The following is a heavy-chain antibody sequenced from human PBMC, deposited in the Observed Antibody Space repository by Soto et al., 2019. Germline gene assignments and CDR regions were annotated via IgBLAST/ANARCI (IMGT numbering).Heavy chain of an antibody. CDR1: GYTFTDYY. Sequence: EVQLVQSGAEVKKPGATVKLSCKVSGYTFTDYYVHWVQQAPGKGLEWMGLVDSADGETIYAEKFQGRVTMTADTSTDTAYMELTGLRSEDAAVYYCGTVGRLGSTGASTYGMDVWGQGTTVTVSS. CDR3: GTVGRLGSTGASTYGMDV. D-gene: IGHD1-26*01. J-gene: IGHJ6*02. V-gene: IGHV1-69-2*01. CDR2: VDSADGET.